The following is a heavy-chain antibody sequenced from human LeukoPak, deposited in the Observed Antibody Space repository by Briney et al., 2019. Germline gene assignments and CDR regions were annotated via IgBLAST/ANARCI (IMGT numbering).Heavy chain of an antibody. CDR2: INPSGGST. J-gene: IGHJ4*02. CDR1: GYTFTSYY. V-gene: IGHV1-46*01. D-gene: IGHD1-26*01. Sequence: ASVKVSCKASGYTFTSYYMHWVRQAPGQGLEWMGIINPSGGSTSYAQKFQGRVTMTRDTSTSTVYMELSSLRSEDTAVYYCAREGKTRYSGRYYVLSFDYWGQGTLVTVSS. CDR3: AREGKTRYSGRYYVLSFDY.